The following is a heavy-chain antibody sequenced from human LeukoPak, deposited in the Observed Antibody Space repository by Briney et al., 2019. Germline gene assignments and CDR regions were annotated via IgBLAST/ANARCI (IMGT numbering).Heavy chain of an antibody. J-gene: IGHJ6*02. CDR2: ISSSSSTI. Sequence: PGGSLRLSCAASGFTFSSYSMNWVRQAPGKGLEWVSYISSSSSTIYYADSVKGRFTISRDNAKNSLYLQMNSLRAEDTAVYYCARDRGSGGRFQHSNYYGMDVWGQGTTVTVSS. D-gene: IGHD2-15*01. V-gene: IGHV3-48*04. CDR1: GFTFSSYS. CDR3: ARDRGSGGRFQHSNYYGMDV.